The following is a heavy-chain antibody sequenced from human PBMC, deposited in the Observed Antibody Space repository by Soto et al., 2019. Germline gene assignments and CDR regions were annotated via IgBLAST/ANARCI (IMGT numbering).Heavy chain of an antibody. D-gene: IGHD2-2*02. Sequence: QVQLVQSGAEVKKPGSSVKVSCKASGGTFSSYTISWVRQAPGQGLEWMGRIIPILGIANYAQKFQGRVTITADKSTITAYMELSSLRSEDTAVYYCAMVYCSSTSCYRDYWGQGTLVTVSS. CDR1: GGTFSSYT. V-gene: IGHV1-69*02. CDR3: AMVYCSSTSCYRDY. J-gene: IGHJ4*02. CDR2: IIPILGIA.